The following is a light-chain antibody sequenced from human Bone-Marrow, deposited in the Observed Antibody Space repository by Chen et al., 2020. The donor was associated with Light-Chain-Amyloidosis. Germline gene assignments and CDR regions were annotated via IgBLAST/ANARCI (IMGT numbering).Light chain of an antibody. CDR3: QSADSSGTYEVI. Sequence: SYELTQPPSVSVSPGQTARITCSGDDLPTKYAYWYQQKPGQAPVLVIQRDTERPSGISERFSGSRSGTTATVTISGVQAEDEADYHCQSADSSGTYEVIFGGGTKLTVL. CDR2: RDT. CDR1: DLPTKY. J-gene: IGLJ2*01. V-gene: IGLV3-25*03.